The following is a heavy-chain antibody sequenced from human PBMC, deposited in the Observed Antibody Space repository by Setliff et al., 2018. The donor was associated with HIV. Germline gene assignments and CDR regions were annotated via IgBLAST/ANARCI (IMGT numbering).Heavy chain of an antibody. J-gene: IGHJ4*02. D-gene: IGHD3-3*01. CDR1: GFTFSTYA. CDR2: ISGSGGDT. V-gene: IGHV3-23*01. CDR3: ATLRIDYFDY. Sequence: GGSLRLSCAASGFTFSTYAMGWVRQAPGKGLEWVSSISGSGGDTYYTDSVKGRFTISRDNSGNTLFLQMDSLRAEDTAIYYCATLRIDYFDYWGQGTLVTVSS.